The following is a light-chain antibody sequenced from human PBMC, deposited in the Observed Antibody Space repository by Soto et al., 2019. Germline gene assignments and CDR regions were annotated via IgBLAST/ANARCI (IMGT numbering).Light chain of an antibody. CDR2: AAS. CDR1: QAITND. V-gene: IGKV1-17*01. J-gene: IGKJ1*01. CDR3: LQHNSYPRT. Sequence: DIQMTQSPSSLSASVGDRVTITCRASQAITNDLSWYQQKPGEPPKRLIYAASTLHSGVPSRFSGSGSGTAFTLTISSLQPEDFATYFCLQHNSYPRTFGQGTKVEIK.